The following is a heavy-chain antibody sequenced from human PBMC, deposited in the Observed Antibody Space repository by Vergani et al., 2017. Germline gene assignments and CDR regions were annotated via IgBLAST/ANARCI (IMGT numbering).Heavy chain of an antibody. J-gene: IGHJ4*02. CDR1: GFTFSSYS. CDR3: ARDSSSSEYYFDY. Sequence: EVQLVESGGGLVQPGGSLRLSCAASGFTFSSYSMNWVRQAPGKGLEWVSSISSSSSTIYYADSVKGRFTISRDNAKNSLYLQMNSLGAEYTAVYYCARDSSSSEYYFDYWGQGTLVTVSS. CDR2: ISSSSSTI. V-gene: IGHV3-48*04. D-gene: IGHD6-6*01.